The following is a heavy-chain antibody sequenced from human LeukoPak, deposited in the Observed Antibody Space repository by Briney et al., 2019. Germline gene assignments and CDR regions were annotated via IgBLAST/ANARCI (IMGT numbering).Heavy chain of an antibody. CDR1: GYTFTGYY. V-gene: IGHV1-2*02. CDR2: INPNSGGT. Sequence: GASVKVSCKASGYTFTGYYMHWVRQAPGQGLEWMGWINPNSGGTNYAQKFQGRVTMTRDTSISTAYMELSRLRSDDTAVYYCARTLYGAGSYASDYWGQGTLVTVSS. J-gene: IGHJ4*02. D-gene: IGHD3-10*01. CDR3: ARTLYGAGSYASDY.